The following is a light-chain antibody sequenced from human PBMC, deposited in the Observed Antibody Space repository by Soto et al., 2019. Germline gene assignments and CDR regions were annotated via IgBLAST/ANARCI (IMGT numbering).Light chain of an antibody. V-gene: IGKV3-20*01. CDR2: GAS. CDR1: QTISSTF. J-gene: IGKJ4*01. Sequence: EIVMTQSPATLSVSPGERATLSCRASQTISSTFLAWYRQRPGQAPRLLIYGASSRATGIPDRFSASGSGTDFTLTISRLEPEDFAVYYCQQFGLSPTFGGGTKVEI. CDR3: QQFGLSPT.